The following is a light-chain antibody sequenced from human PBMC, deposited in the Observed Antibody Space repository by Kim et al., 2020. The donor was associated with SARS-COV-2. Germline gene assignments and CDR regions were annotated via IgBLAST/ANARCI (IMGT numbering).Light chain of an antibody. CDR2: AAS. J-gene: IGKJ4*01. CDR1: QSVSSD. CDR3: QRYNNWPLT. Sequence: EIVMTQSPATLSVSPGERATLSCRASQSVSSDLAWYQQKPGLAPRLLIYAASTRATGIPARFSGSGSGTEFTLTISSLQSEDFAVYYCQRYNNWPLTFGGGTKVDIK. V-gene: IGKV3-15*01.